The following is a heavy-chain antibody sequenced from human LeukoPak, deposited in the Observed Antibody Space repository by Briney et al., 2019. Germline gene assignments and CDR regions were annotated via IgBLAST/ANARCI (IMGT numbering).Heavy chain of an antibody. V-gene: IGHV3-30*02. J-gene: IGHJ4*02. CDR1: GFTFSSYG. D-gene: IGHD6-13*01. CDR3: AKSSVAAAGTELDY. Sequence: GGSLRLSCAASGFTFSSYGMHWVRQAPGKGLEWVAFTRYDGSNKYYVDSVKGRFTISRDNSKNTLYLQMNNLRAEDTAVYYCAKSSVAAAGTELDYWGQGTLVTVSS. CDR2: TRYDGSNK.